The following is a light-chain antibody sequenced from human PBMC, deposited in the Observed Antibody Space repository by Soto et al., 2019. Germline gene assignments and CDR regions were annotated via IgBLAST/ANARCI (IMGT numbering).Light chain of an antibody. V-gene: IGLV1-44*01. CDR2: SNN. CDR1: SSNIGSNR. J-gene: IGLJ3*02. Sequence: QSVLTQPPSASGTPGQRVTISCSGSSSNIGSNRVNWYQQLPGTAPKLLIYSNNQRLSGVPDRFSGSKSGTSASLAISGLQSEDAADYYCAAWDDSLNGPVFGGGTKLTVL. CDR3: AAWDDSLNGPV.